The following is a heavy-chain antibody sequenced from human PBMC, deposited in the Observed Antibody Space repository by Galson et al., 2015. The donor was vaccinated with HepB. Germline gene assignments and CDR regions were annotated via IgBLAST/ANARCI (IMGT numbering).Heavy chain of an antibody. CDR1: GFTFSSYA. J-gene: IGHJ6*02. V-gene: IGHV3-23*01. D-gene: IGHD5-12*01. CDR2: ISGSGGST. CDR3: AKMQESVATIYYYYGMDV. Sequence: SLRLSCAAPGFTFSSYAMSWVRQAPGKGLEWVSAISGSGGSTYYADSVKGRFTISRDNSKNTLYLQMNSLRAEDTAVYYCAKMQESVATIYYYYGMDVWGQGTTVTVSS.